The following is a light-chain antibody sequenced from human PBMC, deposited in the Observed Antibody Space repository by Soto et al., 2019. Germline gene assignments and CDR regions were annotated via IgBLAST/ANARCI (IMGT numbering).Light chain of an antibody. Sequence: EIVLTQSPATLSLFPGERATLSCRASQNIGTSLVWYKQTPGQAPRLLFYDASNRATDVPARFSGSGSGTDFAFTISSLEPEDFALYYCQQRADWPPMYTFGQGTKLEIK. CDR1: QNIGTS. V-gene: IGKV3-11*01. CDR3: QQRADWPPMYT. CDR2: DAS. J-gene: IGKJ2*01.